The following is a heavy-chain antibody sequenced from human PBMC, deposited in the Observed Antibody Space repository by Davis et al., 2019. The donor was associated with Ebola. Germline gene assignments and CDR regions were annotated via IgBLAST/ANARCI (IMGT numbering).Heavy chain of an antibody. D-gene: IGHD1-26*01. V-gene: IGHV7-4-1*02. CDR1: GYTFTNYA. CDR3: ARGGSLLANLYYYYGMDV. CDR2: INTNTGNP. Sequence: ASVKVSCKASGYTFTNYAINWVRQAPGQGLEWMGWINTNTGNPTYAQGFTGRFVFSLDTSVSTAYLQISSLKAEDTAVYYCARGGSLLANLYYYYGMDVWGKGTTVTVSS. J-gene: IGHJ6*04.